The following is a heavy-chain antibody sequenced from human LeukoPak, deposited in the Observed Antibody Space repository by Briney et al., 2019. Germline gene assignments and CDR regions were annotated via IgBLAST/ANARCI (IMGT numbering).Heavy chain of an antibody. CDR3: ARGEFGDYYYFYMDV. CDR2: ITSSNNYI. CDR1: VFTFSSYI. J-gene: IGHJ6*03. V-gene: IGHV3-21*01. D-gene: IGHD2/OR15-2a*01. Sequence: GSLRLSCAASVFTFSSYIMNWVRQAPGKGLEWGSAITSSNNYIYYGDSVKGRFTISRDDAKNSLFLQMNSLRAEDTATYYCARGEFGDYYYFYMDVWGKGTTVTVSS.